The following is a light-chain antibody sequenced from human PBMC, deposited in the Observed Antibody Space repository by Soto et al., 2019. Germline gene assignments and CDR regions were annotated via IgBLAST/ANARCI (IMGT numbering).Light chain of an antibody. CDR1: QSVSSN. V-gene: IGKV3-15*01. CDR3: QLYGSSLVT. J-gene: IGKJ2*01. CDR2: GES. Sequence: EVVMTQSPATLSVSPGERATLSCRASQSVSSNLAWYQQKPGQAPRLLIYGESARATGIPARFSGSGSGTEFTLTISSLQSEDFAVYFCQLYGSSLVTFGQRTKV.